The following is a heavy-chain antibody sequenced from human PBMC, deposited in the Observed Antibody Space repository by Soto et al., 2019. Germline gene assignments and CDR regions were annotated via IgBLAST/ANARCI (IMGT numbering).Heavy chain of an antibody. V-gene: IGHV4-39*01. CDR3: APLSVSLSGPYGIHV. J-gene: IGHJ6*02. CDR1: GYSVSSSDHY. D-gene: IGHD2-15*01. CDR2: MLYSGLT. Sequence: SETLSLTCSVSGYSVSSSDHYWAWIRQPPGKGLEWIGSMLYSGLTYYNPSLKSRVTLSVDTSKNQFSVRLNSVTASDTAVYYCAPLSVSLSGPYGIHVWGQGTTVTVSS.